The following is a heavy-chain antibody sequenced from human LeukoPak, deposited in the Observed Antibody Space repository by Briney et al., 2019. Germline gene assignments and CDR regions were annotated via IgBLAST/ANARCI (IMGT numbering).Heavy chain of an antibody. CDR3: ARGGYHHGFDI. D-gene: IGHD2-15*01. CDR2: IDNDGSDT. J-gene: IGHJ3*02. V-gene: IGHV3-74*01. CDR1: GFTLSSYE. Sequence: GGSLRLSCAASGFTLSSYEMNWVRQAPGKGLVWVSRIDNDGSDTIYADSVKGRFTISRDNAKSTLYLQMNSLKAEDTAVYYCARGGYHHGFDIWGQGTMVTVSS.